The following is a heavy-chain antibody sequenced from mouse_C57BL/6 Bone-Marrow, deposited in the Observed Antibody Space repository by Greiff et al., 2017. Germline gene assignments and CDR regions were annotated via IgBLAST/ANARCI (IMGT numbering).Heavy chain of an antibody. J-gene: IGHJ3*01. CDR3: ARKARLGYGKYGGFAY. D-gene: IGHD2-10*02. V-gene: IGHV1-22*01. Sequence: VQLQQSGPELVKPGASVKMSCTASGYKLTDYNMPWVKQSHGKSLEWIGFINPNNGGTSYNQKFQGKATLTVNKSSSTAYLELRSLTSEDTAVYYCARKARLGYGKYGGFAYWGQGTLVTVSA. CDR1: GYKLTDYN. CDR2: INPNNGGT.